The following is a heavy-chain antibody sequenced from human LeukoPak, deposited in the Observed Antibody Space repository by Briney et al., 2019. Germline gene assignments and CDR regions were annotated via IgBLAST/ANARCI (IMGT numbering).Heavy chain of an antibody. CDR2: INPSGGGT. CDR3: AKWGVDTRLIDY. Sequence: ASVKVSCNASGYTFTSYYIHWVRQAPGQGLEWMGIINPSGGGTSYAQKFQGRVTMTRDTSTSTVYMELSSLRSEDTAVYYCAKWGVDTRLIDYWGQGTLVTVSS. V-gene: IGHV1-46*01. J-gene: IGHJ4*02. D-gene: IGHD5-18*01. CDR1: GYTFTSYY.